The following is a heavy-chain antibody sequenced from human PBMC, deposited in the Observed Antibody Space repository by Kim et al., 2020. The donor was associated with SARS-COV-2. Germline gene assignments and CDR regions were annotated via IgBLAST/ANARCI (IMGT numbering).Heavy chain of an antibody. Sequence: ASVKVSCKASGYTFTSYYMHWVRQAPGQGLEWMGIINPSGGSTSYAQKFQGRVTMTRDTSTSTVYMELSSLRSEDTAVYYCARAAYDFWSGYYNDYWGQGTLVTVSS. CDR1: GYTFTSYY. J-gene: IGHJ4*02. V-gene: IGHV1-46*01. CDR3: ARAAYDFWSGYYNDY. CDR2: INPSGGST. D-gene: IGHD3-3*01.